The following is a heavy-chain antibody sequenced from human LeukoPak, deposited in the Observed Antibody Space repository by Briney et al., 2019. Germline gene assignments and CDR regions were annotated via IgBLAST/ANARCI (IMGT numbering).Heavy chain of an antibody. CDR2: IYYSGST. V-gene: IGHV4-59*01. CDR1: GVSISIYD. Sequence: SETLSLSCAVSGVSISIYDWSWIRQPPGKGLEWVGDIYYSGSTIYNPSLKSRVTISIGTSKNQFSLKLSSVTAADTAVYYCARVPLAARGAVYFYYMDVWGKGTTVTVSS. J-gene: IGHJ6*03. D-gene: IGHD6-6*01. CDR3: ARVPLAARGAVYFYYMDV.